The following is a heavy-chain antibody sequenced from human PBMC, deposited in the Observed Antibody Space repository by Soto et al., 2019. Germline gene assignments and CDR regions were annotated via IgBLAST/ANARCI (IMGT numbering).Heavy chain of an antibody. V-gene: IGHV4-59*12. CDR1: GGSISSYY. D-gene: IGHD6-13*01. CDR2: IYYSGST. Sequence: PSETLSLTCTVSGGSISSYYWSWIRQPPGKGLEWIGYIYYSGSTNYNPSLKSRVTISVDTSKNQFSLKLSSVTAADTAVYYCARDRYSSSWYNWFDPWGQGTLVTVPS. CDR3: ARDRYSSSWYNWFDP. J-gene: IGHJ5*02.